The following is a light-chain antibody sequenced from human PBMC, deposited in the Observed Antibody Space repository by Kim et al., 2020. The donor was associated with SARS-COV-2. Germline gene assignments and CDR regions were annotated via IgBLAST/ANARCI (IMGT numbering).Light chain of an antibody. CDR2: QHS. Sequence: SYELTQPPSVSVSPGQTASLTCSGEKLGDKYASWYQQKPGQSPVLVIYQHSKRPSGIPERFSGSNSGNTATLTISGTQAMDEADYYCQAWDSSAVVFGGGTQLTVL. J-gene: IGLJ2*01. V-gene: IGLV3-1*01. CDR1: KLGDKY. CDR3: QAWDSSAVV.